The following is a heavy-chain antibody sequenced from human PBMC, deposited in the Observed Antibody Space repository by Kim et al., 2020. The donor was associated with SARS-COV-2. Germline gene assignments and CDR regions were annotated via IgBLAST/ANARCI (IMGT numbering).Heavy chain of an antibody. Sequence: HKFQGRSTINRDTSASTAFMELSSLTSEDTAIYYCARDGTTRNGGYYFDYWGQGALVTVSS. D-gene: IGHD1-1*01. V-gene: IGHV1-3*01. J-gene: IGHJ4*01. CDR3: ARDGTTRNGGYYFDY.